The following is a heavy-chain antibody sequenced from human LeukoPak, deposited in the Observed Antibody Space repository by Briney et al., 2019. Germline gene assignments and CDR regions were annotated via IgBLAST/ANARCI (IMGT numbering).Heavy chain of an antibody. CDR1: GFIVSSNY. D-gene: IGHD3-22*01. Sequence: PGGSLRLSCAASGFIVSSNYMSWVRQAPGKGLEWVSVIYSGGSTYYADSVKGRFTISRHNSKNTLYLQMNSLRAEDTAVYYCARGAPYYDSSGYYWPDYWGQGTLATVSS. CDR2: IYSGGST. J-gene: IGHJ4*02. CDR3: ARGAPYYDSSGYYWPDY. V-gene: IGHV3-53*04.